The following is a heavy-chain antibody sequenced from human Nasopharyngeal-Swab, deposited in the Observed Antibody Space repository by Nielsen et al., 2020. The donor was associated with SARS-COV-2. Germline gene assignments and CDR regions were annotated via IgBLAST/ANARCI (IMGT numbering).Heavy chain of an antibody. CDR3: ARIFRALECSSTSCYRYYYYGMDV. Sequence: SETLSLTCTVSGGSISGGSYYWSWIRQPAGKGLEWIGRIYTSGSTNYNPSLKSRVTISVDTSKNQFSLKLSSVTAADTAVYYCARIFRALECSSTSCYRYYYYGMDVWGQGTTVTVSS. CDR2: IYTSGST. D-gene: IGHD2-2*01. CDR1: GGSISGGSYY. J-gene: IGHJ6*02. V-gene: IGHV4-61*02.